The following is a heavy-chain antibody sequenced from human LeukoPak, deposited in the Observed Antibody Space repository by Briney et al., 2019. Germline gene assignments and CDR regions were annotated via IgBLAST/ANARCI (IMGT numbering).Heavy chain of an antibody. Sequence: SETLSFTCVVYGGSFSGYYGNWVRQPPGKGLEWIGEINERGTTTYNPSLKSRVTISTDTSKNRLSLKVSSVTAADTAVYYCATFHWNYKPYWGQGTLVTVSS. D-gene: IGHD1-7*01. CDR1: GGSFSGYY. V-gene: IGHV4-34*01. CDR2: INERGTT. J-gene: IGHJ4*02. CDR3: ATFHWNYKPY.